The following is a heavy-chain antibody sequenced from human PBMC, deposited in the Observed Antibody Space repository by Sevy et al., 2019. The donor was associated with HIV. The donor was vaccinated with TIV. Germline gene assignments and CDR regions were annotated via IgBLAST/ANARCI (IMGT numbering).Heavy chain of an antibody. CDR3: ATTKDYYDSSGYPFDY. Sequence: GASVKVSCKVTGYTLTGFSMHWVRQTPGKGLEWMGTFDPEDGETIYAQKFQGRVIMTEDTSADTAHMDLSSLTSEDTAVYYCATTKDYYDSSGYPFDYWGQGTLVTVSS. CDR2: FDPEDGET. J-gene: IGHJ4*02. D-gene: IGHD3-22*01. CDR1: GYTLTGFS. V-gene: IGHV1-24*01.